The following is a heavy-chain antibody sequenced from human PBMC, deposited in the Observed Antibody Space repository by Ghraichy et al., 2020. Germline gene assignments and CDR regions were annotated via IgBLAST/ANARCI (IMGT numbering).Heavy chain of an antibody. CDR2: IRYDGSNK. CDR1: GFTFSSYG. Sequence: GGSLRLSCAASGFTFSSYGMHWVRQAPGKGLEWVAFIRYDGSNKYYADSVKGRFTISRDNSKNTLYLQMNSLRAEYTAVYYCAKDLGNGVTTDAFDIWGQGTMVTVSS. CDR3: AKDLGNGVTTDAFDI. V-gene: IGHV3-30*02. J-gene: IGHJ3*02. D-gene: IGHD4-11*01.